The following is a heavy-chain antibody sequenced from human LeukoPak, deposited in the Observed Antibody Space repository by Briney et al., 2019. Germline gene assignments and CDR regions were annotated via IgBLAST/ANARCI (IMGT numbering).Heavy chain of an antibody. J-gene: IGHJ4*02. CDR3: ARENVEMATNN. D-gene: IGHD5-24*01. CDR1: GFTCSSYS. V-gene: IGHV3-21*01. CDR2: ISSSSSYI. Sequence: GGSLRLSCAASGFTCSSYSMNWVRQAPGKGLEWVSSISSSSSYIYYADSVKGRFTISRDNAKNSLYLQMNSLRAEDTAVYYCARENVEMATNNWGQGTLVTVSS.